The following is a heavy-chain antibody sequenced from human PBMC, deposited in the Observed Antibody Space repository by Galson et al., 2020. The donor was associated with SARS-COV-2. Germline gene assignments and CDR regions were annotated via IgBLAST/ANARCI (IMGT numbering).Heavy chain of an antibody. Sequence: SETLSLTCTVSGGSISSSSYYWGWIRQPPGKGLEWTGSIHYSGSTYYNPSLKSRVTISVDTSKNQFSLKLSSVTAADTDVYYCARQTAARPSADAFDIWGQGTMVTVSS. CDR2: IHYSGST. D-gene: IGHD6-13*01. V-gene: IGHV4-39*01. CDR3: ARQTAARPSADAFDI. CDR1: GGSISSSSYY. J-gene: IGHJ3*02.